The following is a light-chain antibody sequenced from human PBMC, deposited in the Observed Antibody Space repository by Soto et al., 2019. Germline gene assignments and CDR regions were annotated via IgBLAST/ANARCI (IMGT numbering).Light chain of an antibody. Sequence: DIQMTQSPSTLSGSVGDRVTITCRASQTISSWLAWYQQKPGKAPKLLIYDASSLESGVPSRFSGSGSGTEFTLTISRLQPDDFATYYCQQYNDYWTFGQGTKVDIK. CDR3: QQYNDYWT. J-gene: IGKJ1*01. V-gene: IGKV1-5*01. CDR1: QTISSW. CDR2: DAS.